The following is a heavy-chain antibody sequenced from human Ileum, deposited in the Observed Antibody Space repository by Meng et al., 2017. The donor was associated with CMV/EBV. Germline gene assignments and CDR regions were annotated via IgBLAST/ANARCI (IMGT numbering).Heavy chain of an antibody. J-gene: IGHJ4*02. CDR1: GGSVSSGSYY. V-gene: IGHV4-61*01. CDR3: ARGPVGGVVTYYFDY. Sequence: GGSVSSGSYYWRWIRQPPGKGLEWIGYIYYSGSTNYTPSLKSRVTISVDTSKNQFSLKLSSVTAADTAVYYCARGPVGGVVTYYFDYWGQGTLVTVSS. D-gene: IGHD3-3*01. CDR2: IYYSGST.